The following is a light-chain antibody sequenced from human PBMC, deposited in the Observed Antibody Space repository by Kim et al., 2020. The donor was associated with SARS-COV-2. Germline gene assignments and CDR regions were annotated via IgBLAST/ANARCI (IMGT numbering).Light chain of an antibody. J-gene: IGLJ2*01. V-gene: IGLV3-19*01. Sequence: SSELTQDPAVSVALGQTVRITCQGDSLRSYYASWYQQKPGQAPVLVIYGKNNRHSGIPDRFSGFRSGNNASLTITGAQAEDEADYYCNSRDSSGNQMVFG. CDR2: GKN. CDR3: NSRDSSGNQMV. CDR1: SLRSYY.